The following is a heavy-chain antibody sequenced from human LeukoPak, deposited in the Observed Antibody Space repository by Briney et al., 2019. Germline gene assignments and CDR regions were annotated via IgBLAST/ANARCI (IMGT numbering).Heavy chain of an antibody. CDR1: GFTVSSNY. CDR2: IYSGGST. CDR3: ARSGWLLHYFDY. Sequence: GGSLRLSCAASGFTVSSNYMSWVRQAPGKGLEWVSVIYSGGSTYYADSVKGRFTISRDNSKNTLYLQMNSLRAEDTAVYYCARSGWLLHYFDYWGQGTLVTVSS. D-gene: IGHD3-22*01. J-gene: IGHJ4*02. V-gene: IGHV3-53*01.